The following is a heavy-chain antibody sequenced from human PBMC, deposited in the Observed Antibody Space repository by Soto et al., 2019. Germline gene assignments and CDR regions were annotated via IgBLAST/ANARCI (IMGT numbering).Heavy chain of an antibody. CDR1: GFTFSSYG. D-gene: IGHD6-13*01. CDR2: ISYDGSNK. J-gene: IGHJ4*02. CDR3: AAATGNFDY. V-gene: IGHV3-30*03. Sequence: PGGSLRLSCAASGFTFSSYGMHWVRQAPGKGLEWVAVISYDGSNKYYADSVKGRFTISRDNSKNTLYLQMNSLRAEATAVYYCAAATGNFDYWGQGTLVTVSS.